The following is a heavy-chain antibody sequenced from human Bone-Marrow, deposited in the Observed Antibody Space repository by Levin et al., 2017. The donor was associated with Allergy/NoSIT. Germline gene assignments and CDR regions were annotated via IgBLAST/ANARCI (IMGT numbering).Heavy chain of an antibody. V-gene: IGHV1-8*01. CDR1: GYTFTSYD. J-gene: IGHJ4*02. Sequence: GESLKISCKASGYTFTSYDINWVRQATGQGLEWMGWMNPNSGNTGYAQKFQGRVTMTRNTSISTAYMELSSLRSEDTAVYYCARVGWKWELLVEGGRRYYFDYWGQGTLVTVSS. CDR3: ARVGWKWELLVEGGRRYYFDY. CDR2: MNPNSGNT. D-gene: IGHD1-26*01.